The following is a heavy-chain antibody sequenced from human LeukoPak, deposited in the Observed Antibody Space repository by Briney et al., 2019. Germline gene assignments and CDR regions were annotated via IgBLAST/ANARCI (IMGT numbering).Heavy chain of an antibody. V-gene: IGHV4-38-2*02. J-gene: IGHJ5*02. CDR3: ARGTDYYDSSGWLDP. D-gene: IGHD3-22*01. CDR2: IHHSGST. Sequence: SETLSLTCTVSGDSISSGHYWDWIRQPPGRGLEWIGSIHHSGSTWYNPSLKSRVTISLDTSQTQISLRVTSVTAADTAVYYCARGTDYYDSSGWLDPWGQGTLVAVSS. CDR1: GDSISSGHY.